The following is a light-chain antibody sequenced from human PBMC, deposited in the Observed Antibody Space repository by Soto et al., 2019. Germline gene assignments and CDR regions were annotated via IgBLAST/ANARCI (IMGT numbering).Light chain of an antibody. CDR2: GAS. CDR3: QQYGRSPLT. V-gene: IGKV3-20*01. J-gene: IGKJ4*01. Sequence: EIVLTQSPGTLSLSPGERATHSCRASQSVSNNYLAWYQQKPGQAPRLLIYGASRRATGIPDRFSGSGSGTDFTLTISRLEPEDFAVYSCQQYGRSPLTFGGGTKVEIK. CDR1: QSVSNNY.